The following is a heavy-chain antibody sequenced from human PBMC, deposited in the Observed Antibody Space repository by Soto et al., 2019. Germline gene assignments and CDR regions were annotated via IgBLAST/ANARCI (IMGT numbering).Heavy chain of an antibody. V-gene: IGHV3-53*04. D-gene: IGHD3-10*01. Sequence: GGSLRLSCAASGFTVSSNYMSWVRQAPGKGLEWVSVIYSGGSTYYADSVKGRFTISRHNSKNTLYLQMNSLRAEDTAVYYCARGGSGSYYNAFDIWGQGTMVTVSS. CDR3: ARGGSGSYYNAFDI. CDR1: GFTVSSNY. J-gene: IGHJ3*02. CDR2: IYSGGST.